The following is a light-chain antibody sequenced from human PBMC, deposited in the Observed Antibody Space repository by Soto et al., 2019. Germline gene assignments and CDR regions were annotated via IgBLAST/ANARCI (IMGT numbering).Light chain of an antibody. CDR2: DVR. CDR1: SSDVGGYNY. Sequence: QSALTQPASVSGSPGQSITISCTGTSSDVGGYNYVSWYQQHPGKAPKLMIYDVRNRPSGGSNCFSGSKSVNTASLTISGLEAEDEADYYCSSYTTISTYVFGTGTKVTVL. CDR3: SSYTTISTYV. J-gene: IGLJ1*01. V-gene: IGLV2-14*01.